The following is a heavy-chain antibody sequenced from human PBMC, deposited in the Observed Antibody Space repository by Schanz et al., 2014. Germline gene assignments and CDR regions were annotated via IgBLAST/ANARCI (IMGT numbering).Heavy chain of an antibody. CDR3: ARGRVLES. Sequence: EVQLVESGGGLVQPGGSLRLSCAASGFSVGNKYMNWVRQAPGKGLEWVSFIYIGGNTYYADSVKGRFTISRDNSKNTVYIQMNSLRPEDTAVYYCARGRVLESWGQGTLVTVSS. CDR2: IYIGGNT. CDR1: GFSVGNKY. D-gene: IGHD1-1*01. J-gene: IGHJ5*02. V-gene: IGHV3-66*01.